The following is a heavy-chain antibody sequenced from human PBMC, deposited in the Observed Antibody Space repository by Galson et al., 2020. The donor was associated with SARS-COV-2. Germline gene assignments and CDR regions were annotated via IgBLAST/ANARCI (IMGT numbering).Heavy chain of an antibody. CDR2: IYYSGST. CDR3: ARGTYRYGYYYYYGMDV. D-gene: IGHD1-1*01. V-gene: IGHV4-59*01. CDR1: GGSISSYY. Sequence: SETLSLTCTVSGGSISSYYWSWIRQPPGKGLEWIGYIYYSGSTNYNPSLKSRVTISVDTSKNQFSLKLSSVTAADTAVYYCARGTYRYGYYYYYGMDVWGQGTTVTVSS. J-gene: IGHJ6*02.